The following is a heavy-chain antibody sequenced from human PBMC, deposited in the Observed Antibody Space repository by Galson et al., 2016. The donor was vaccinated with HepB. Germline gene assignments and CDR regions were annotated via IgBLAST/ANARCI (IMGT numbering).Heavy chain of an antibody. CDR2: TYYRSQWYV. CDR1: GDSVSSNIDA. J-gene: IGHJ3*01. Sequence: CAISGDSVSSNIDAWNWIRQSPSRGLEWLGRTYYRSQWYVDYAVSVKSRININPDTSKNQFSLHLNSVTPEDTAVYDCARDGPATHDAFDFWGQGTMVTVSS. V-gene: IGHV6-1*01. CDR3: ARDGPATHDAFDF.